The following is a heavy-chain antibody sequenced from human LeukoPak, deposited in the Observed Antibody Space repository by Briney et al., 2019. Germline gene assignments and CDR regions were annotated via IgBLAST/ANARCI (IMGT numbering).Heavy chain of an antibody. CDR1: GFTFSSYN. V-gene: IGHV3-21*01. CDR2: ISNTGSYT. CDR3: ARSYYYDSSGYYGDPWGFFDY. J-gene: IGHJ4*02. Sequence: GGSLRLSCAASGFTFSSYNMNWFRQAPGKGLEWVSFISNTGSYTYYTDSLKGRFTISRDNAKNSLYLQMNSLRAEDTAVYYCARSYYYDSSGYYGDPWGFFDYWGQGTLVTVSS. D-gene: IGHD3-22*01.